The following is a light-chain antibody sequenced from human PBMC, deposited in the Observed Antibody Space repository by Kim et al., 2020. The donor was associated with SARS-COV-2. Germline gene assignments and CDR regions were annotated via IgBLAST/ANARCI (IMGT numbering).Light chain of an antibody. Sequence: DIVMTQSPDSLAVSLGERATINCKSSQSLLWSSNNRNYLAWYQQKPGQPPKLLIYWASTRESGVPDRFSGSGSETDFTLTISSLQAEDVAVYYCQQYYSNFYSFGQGTKLEIK. CDR2: WAS. CDR1: QSLLWSSNNRNY. CDR3: QQYYSNFYS. J-gene: IGKJ2*03. V-gene: IGKV4-1*01.